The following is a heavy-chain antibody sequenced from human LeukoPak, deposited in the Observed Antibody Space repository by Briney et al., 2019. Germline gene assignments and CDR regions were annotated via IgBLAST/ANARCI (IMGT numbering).Heavy chain of an antibody. D-gene: IGHD1-26*01. CDR3: AKDRRRSGSYYFDY. CDR1: GFTFSSYG. J-gene: IGHJ4*02. V-gene: IGHV3-30*18. CDR2: VPYDGSNK. Sequence: GGSLRLSCAASGFTFSSYGMHWVRQAPGKGLEWVAVVPYDGSNKYYADSVKGRSTISRDNSKNTLYLQMNSLRAEDTAVYYCAKDRRRSGSYYFDYWGQGTLVTVSS.